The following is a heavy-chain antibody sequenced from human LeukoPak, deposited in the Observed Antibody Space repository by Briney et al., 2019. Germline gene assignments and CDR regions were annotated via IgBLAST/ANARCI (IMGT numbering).Heavy chain of an antibody. CDR2: IYYSGST. J-gene: IGHJ5*02. V-gene: IGHV4-59*12. CDR1: GASISSYY. D-gene: IGHD6-13*01. Sequence: SETLSLTCIVSGASISSYYWSWIRQPPGKGLEWIGDIYYSGSTNYNPFLKSRATISVDTSKNQFSLKLSSVTAADTAVYYCAREGYSSAAGFDPWGQGTLVTVSS. CDR3: AREGYSSAAGFDP.